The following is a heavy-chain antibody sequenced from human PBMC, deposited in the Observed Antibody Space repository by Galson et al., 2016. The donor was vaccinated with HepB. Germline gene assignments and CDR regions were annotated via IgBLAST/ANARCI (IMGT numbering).Heavy chain of an antibody. V-gene: IGHV4-4*02. CDR3: VGGKLASGWPY. CDR1: GDSISRDTW. J-gene: IGHJ4*02. Sequence: SETLSLTCAVSGDSISRDTWWSWVRQPPGKGLEWIGAIYHTGSTNYNPSLKNRVTISLDKSRNQFSLRLTSVTAADTAVYYCVGGKLASGWPYWGQGNLVRVSS. D-gene: IGHD4-23*01. CDR2: IYHTGST.